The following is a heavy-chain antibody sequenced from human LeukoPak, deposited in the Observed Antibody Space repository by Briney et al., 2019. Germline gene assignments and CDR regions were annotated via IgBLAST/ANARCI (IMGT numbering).Heavy chain of an antibody. D-gene: IGHD1-26*01. V-gene: IGHV4-59*06. CDR3: ARSFTLSGPPSWFDP. Sequence: SETLSLTCTVSGGSISSYYWGWIRQPPGKGLEWIGYIYYSGSTYYNPSLKSRVTISVDTSKNQFSLKLSSVTAADTAVYYCARSFTLSGPPSWFDPWGQGTLVTVSS. CDR2: IYYSGST. J-gene: IGHJ5*02. CDR1: GGSISSYY.